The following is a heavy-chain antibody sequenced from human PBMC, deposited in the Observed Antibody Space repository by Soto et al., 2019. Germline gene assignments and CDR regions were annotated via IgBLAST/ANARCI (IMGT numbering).Heavy chain of an antibody. CDR2: ISAYNGNT. D-gene: IGHD3-22*01. Sequence: ASVKVSCKASGYTFTSYGISWVRQAPGQGLEWMGWISAYNGNTNYAQKLQGRVTMTTDTSTSTAYMELRSLRSDDTAVYYCARAPYYDSSGYPDDYWGQGTLGTVSS. CDR3: ARAPYYDSSGYPDDY. CDR1: GYTFTSYG. J-gene: IGHJ4*02. V-gene: IGHV1-18*01.